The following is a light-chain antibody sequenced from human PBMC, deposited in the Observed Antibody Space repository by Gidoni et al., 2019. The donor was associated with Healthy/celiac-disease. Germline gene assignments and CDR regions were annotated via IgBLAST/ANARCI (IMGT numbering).Light chain of an antibody. CDR3: QQYNNWLSWT. V-gene: IGKV3-15*01. J-gene: IGKJ1*01. CDR1: QSVSSN. CDR2: GAS. Sequence: EIVMTQSPATLSVSPGERATLSCRASQSVSSNLAWYQQKPGQAPRLLIYGASTRATGIPARFSGSGSGTEFTLTISSLQSEDFAVYYCQQYNNWLSWTFGHXTKVEIK.